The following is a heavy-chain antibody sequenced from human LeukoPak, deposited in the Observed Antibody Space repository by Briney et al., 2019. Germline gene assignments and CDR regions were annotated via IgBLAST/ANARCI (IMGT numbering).Heavy chain of an antibody. CDR2: INGSGGTT. J-gene: IGHJ6*03. V-gene: IGHV3-23*01. D-gene: IGHD3-3*01. CDR3: AKSERGFWSGYYSLPCYMDV. CDR1: GFTFTNSA. Sequence: PGGSLRLSCAASGFTFTNSAMSWVRQAPGKGLEWVSTINGSGGTTYYPDFVKGRFTISRDNTKSSLYLQMNSLRAEDTAVYYCAKSERGFWSGYYSLPCYMDVWGKGPTVTVSS.